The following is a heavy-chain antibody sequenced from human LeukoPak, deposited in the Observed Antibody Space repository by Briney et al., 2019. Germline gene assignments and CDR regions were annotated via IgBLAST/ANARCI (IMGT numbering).Heavy chain of an antibody. V-gene: IGHV4-59*08. CDR3: ARHSICFDP. J-gene: IGHJ5*02. Sequence: PSETLSLTCTVSGGSISSYYWSWIRQPPGKGLEWIGYIYDSGTTNYNPSLKSRVTISVDTSKNQFSLKLTSVTAADTAVYYCARHSICFDPWGQGTLVTVSS. CDR2: IYDSGTT. CDR1: GGSISSYY.